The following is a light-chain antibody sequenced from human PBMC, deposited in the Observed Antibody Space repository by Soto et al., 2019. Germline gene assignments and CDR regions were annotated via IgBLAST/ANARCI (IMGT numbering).Light chain of an antibody. V-gene: IGKV3-20*01. J-gene: IGKJ1*01. Sequence: EIVLTQSPGTLSLSPGETAALSCRASRSLSDNHLAWYQQRPGQAPRLLIYGSSSRAAGIPDRFSASGSGADFTLTISRLEPEDFAVYYCQQYISSPLTFGQGTKVDI. CDR2: GSS. CDR3: QQYISSPLT. CDR1: RSLSDNH.